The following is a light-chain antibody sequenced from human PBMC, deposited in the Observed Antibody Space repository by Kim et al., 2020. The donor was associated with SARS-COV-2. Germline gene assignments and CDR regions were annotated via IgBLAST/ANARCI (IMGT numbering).Light chain of an antibody. Sequence: DIQMTQSPSPLSASVGDRVTITCRASQSISSYLNWYQQKPGKAPKLLIYAASSLQSGVPSRFSGSGSGTDFTLTFSSLQPEDFATYYCQQSSSTLWTFGQGTKVDIK. CDR3: QQSSSTLWT. V-gene: IGKV1-39*01. J-gene: IGKJ1*01. CDR2: AAS. CDR1: QSISSY.